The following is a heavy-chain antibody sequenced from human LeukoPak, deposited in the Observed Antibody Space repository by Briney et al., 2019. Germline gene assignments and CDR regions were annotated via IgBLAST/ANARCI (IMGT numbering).Heavy chain of an antibody. CDR1: GYTFTSYG. CDR2: ISAYNGNT. Sequence: ASVTVSCTASGYTFTSYGISWVRQAPGQGLEWMGWISAYNGNTNYAQKLQGRVTMTTDTSTSTAYMELRSLRSDDTAVYYCARVGGDYYDSSGLAILWGQGTLVTVSS. J-gene: IGHJ4*02. CDR3: ARVGGDYYDSSGLAIL. V-gene: IGHV1-18*01. D-gene: IGHD3-22*01.